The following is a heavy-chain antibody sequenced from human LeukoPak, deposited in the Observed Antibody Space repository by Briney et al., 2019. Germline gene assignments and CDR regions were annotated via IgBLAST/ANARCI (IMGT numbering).Heavy chain of an antibody. Sequence: ASVKVSCKASGYTFTSYYMHWVRQAPGQGLEWMGGINPHSGDTNYAHTFQGRVTMTRDTSISIAYMELSSLKSDDTAVYYCAREGGSSYGYAYHWGQGTLVTVSS. CDR2: INPHSGDT. D-gene: IGHD5-18*01. J-gene: IGHJ5*02. CDR1: GYTFTSYY. CDR3: AREGGSSYGYAYH. V-gene: IGHV1-2*07.